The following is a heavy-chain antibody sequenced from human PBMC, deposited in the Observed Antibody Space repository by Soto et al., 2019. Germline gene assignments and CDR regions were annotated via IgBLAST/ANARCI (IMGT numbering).Heavy chain of an antibody. CDR2: IYYSGST. D-gene: IGHD3-3*01. J-gene: IGHJ3*02. Sequence: PSETLSLTCTVSGGSISSSSYYWGWIRQPPGKGLEWIGSIYYSGSTYYNPSLKSRVTISIDTSKNQFSLRLSSVTAADTAVYYCARISNFDFWSGPDALDIWGQGTKVTVSS. CDR3: ARISNFDFWSGPDALDI. V-gene: IGHV4-39*01. CDR1: GGSISSSSYY.